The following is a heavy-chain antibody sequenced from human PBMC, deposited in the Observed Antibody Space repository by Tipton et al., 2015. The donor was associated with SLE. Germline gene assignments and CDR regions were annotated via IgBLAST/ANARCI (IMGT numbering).Heavy chain of an antibody. CDR1: GGSISSGSYY. Sequence: LRLSCTVSGGSISSGSYYWSWIRQPAGKGLEWIGHIYTSGSTNYNPSLQSRVTISVDTSKNQFSLKLSSVTAADTAVYYCARGGVTTVTAVWGQGTMVTVSS. CDR2: IYTSGST. CDR3: ARGGVTTVTAV. J-gene: IGHJ3*01. V-gene: IGHV4-61*09. D-gene: IGHD4-17*01.